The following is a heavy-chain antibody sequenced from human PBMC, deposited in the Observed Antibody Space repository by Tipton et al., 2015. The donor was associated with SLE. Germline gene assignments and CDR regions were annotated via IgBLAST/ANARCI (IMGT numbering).Heavy chain of an antibody. CDR3: ARGVAERLGLDF. CDR2: IYFDGNS. J-gene: IGHJ4*02. V-gene: IGHV4-59*01. D-gene: IGHD6-19*01. CDR1: GGSIGPYY. Sequence: TLSLTCTVSGGSIGPYYWHWFRQSPGKALEWIGYIYFDGNSNGRGNYNPSLKSRVTMSVDPSKMQFSLNLSSVTAADTALYFCARGVAERLGLDFWGQGSLVTVSS.